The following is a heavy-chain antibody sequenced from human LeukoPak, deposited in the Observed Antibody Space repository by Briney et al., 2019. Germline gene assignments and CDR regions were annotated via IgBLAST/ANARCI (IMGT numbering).Heavy chain of an antibody. CDR1: GYTFSGYY. Sequence: ASVKVSCKASGYTFSGYYMHWVRQAPGQGLEWMGWINSNSGDTNYAQKFQGRVTMTRDTSITTVYIELSSLRSDDTAIFYCARNDFWTGYYEVWGQGTLVTVSS. CDR3: ARNDFWTGYYEV. D-gene: IGHD3/OR15-3a*01. J-gene: IGHJ4*02. V-gene: IGHV1-2*02. CDR2: INSNSGDT.